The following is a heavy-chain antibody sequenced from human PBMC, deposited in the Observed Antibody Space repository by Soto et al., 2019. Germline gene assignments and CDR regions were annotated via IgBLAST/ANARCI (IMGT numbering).Heavy chain of an antibody. Sequence: QVQLVQSGAEVKKPGSSVKVSCKASGGTFSSYAISWVRQAPGHGLEWMGGIIPIFGTANYAQKFQGRVTITADESTIPAFMERSRVRSEDTAGYYCAVGHEYSYDILTGYYMTGYGMAVWGQGTTVTVSS. V-gene: IGHV1-69*01. D-gene: IGHD3-9*01. CDR3: AVGHEYSYDILTGYYMTGYGMAV. CDR1: GGTFSSYA. CDR2: IIPIFGTA. J-gene: IGHJ6*02.